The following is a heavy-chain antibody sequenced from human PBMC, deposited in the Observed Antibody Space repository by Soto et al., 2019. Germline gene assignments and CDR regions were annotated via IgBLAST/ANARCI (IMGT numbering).Heavy chain of an antibody. D-gene: IGHD6-13*01. CDR3: AKSSYSSSWYSGYYGMDV. Sequence: GGSLRLSCAASGFTFSSYGMHWVRQAPGKGLEWVAVISYDGSNKDYADSVKGRFTISRDNSKNTLYLQMNSLRAEDTAVYYCAKSSYSSSWYSGYYGMDVWGQGTTVTVSS. J-gene: IGHJ6*02. CDR2: ISYDGSNK. CDR1: GFTFSSYG. V-gene: IGHV3-30*18.